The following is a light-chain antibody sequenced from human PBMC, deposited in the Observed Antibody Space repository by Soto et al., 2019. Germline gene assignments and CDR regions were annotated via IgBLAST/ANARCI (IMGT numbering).Light chain of an antibody. V-gene: IGKV3-20*01. CDR1: QSVTSNY. Sequence: EIVLTQSPGTLSLSPGERATLSCRASQSVTSNYLAWYQLKPGQAPRLLIYAASNTATAIPDRFSGSGSGTDFTLSFSRLEPEDFAVYYCQQYGSTPSITFGQGKRLEIK. CDR3: QQYGSTPSIT. CDR2: AAS. J-gene: IGKJ5*01.